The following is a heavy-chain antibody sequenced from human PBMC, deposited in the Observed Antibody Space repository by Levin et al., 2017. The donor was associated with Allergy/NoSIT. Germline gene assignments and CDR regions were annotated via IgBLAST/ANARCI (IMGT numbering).Heavy chain of an antibody. D-gene: IGHD2-2*01. CDR3: ARVLGYCSSTSCYYYYYGMDV. CDR2: IKQDGSEK. Sequence: GESLKISCAASGFTFSSYWMSWVRQAPGKGLEWVANIKQDGSEKYYVDSVKGRFTISRDNAKNSLYLQMNSLRAEDTAVYYCARVLGYCSSTSCYYYYYGMDVWGQGTTVTVSS. J-gene: IGHJ6*02. V-gene: IGHV3-7*04. CDR1: GFTFSSYW.